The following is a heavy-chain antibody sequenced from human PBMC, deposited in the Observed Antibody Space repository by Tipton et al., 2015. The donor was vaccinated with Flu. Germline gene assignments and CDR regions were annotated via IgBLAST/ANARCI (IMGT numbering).Heavy chain of an antibody. CDR1: GYTFTGYY. D-gene: IGHD6-13*01. CDR3: ARLRIAASGLGLGRCYGMAG. Sequence: QVQLVQSGAEVKKPGASVKVSCKASGYTFTGYYMHWVRQAPGQGLEWMGWINPNSGGTNYAQKFQGRVTMTRETSISTAYMELSRLRSDDTAVYYCARLRIAASGLGLGRCYGMAGWVQGTAVNVSS. CDR2: INPNSGGT. V-gene: IGHV1-2*02. J-gene: IGHJ6*02.